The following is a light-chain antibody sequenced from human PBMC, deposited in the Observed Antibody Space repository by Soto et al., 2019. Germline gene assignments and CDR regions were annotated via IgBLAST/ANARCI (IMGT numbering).Light chain of an antibody. V-gene: IGKV3-20*01. CDR1: QSVSSSY. CDR3: QQYGSSPYT. Sequence: EIVLTQSPGTLSLSSGERATLSCRASQSVSSSYLAWYQQKPCQAPRLLIYGASYRDTGIPDRFSGSGYGTDFTLTISRLEPEDFAVYYCQQYGSSPYTCGQGTKLEIK. J-gene: IGKJ2*01. CDR2: GAS.